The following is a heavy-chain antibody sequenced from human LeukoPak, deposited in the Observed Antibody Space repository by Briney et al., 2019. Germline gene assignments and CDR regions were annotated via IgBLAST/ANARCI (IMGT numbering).Heavy chain of an antibody. CDR1: GFTFSDYY. CDR3: ARDPYSGSYGDYYYYYMDV. CDR2: ISSSSGSTI. V-gene: IGHV3-11*04. Sequence: GGPLRLSCAASGFTFSDYYMSWIRQAPGKGLEWISYISSSSGSTIYYADSVKGRFSISRDNAKNSLYLQMNSLRAEDTAVYYCARDPYSGSYGDYYYYYMDVWGKGTTVTISS. D-gene: IGHD1-26*01. J-gene: IGHJ6*03.